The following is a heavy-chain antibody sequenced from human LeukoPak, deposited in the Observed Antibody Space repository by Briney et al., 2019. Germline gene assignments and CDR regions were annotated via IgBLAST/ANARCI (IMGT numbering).Heavy chain of an antibody. J-gene: IGHJ4*02. CDR3: AKEALRYSSSWGAYFDY. V-gene: IGHV3-30*02. Sequence: GGSLRLSCAASGFTFSSYGMHWVRQAPGKGLEWVAVIWYDGSNKYYADSVKGRFTISRDNSKNTLYLQMNSLRAEDTAVYYCAKEALRYSSSWGAYFDYWGQGTLVTVSS. CDR2: IWYDGSNK. D-gene: IGHD6-13*01. CDR1: GFTFSSYG.